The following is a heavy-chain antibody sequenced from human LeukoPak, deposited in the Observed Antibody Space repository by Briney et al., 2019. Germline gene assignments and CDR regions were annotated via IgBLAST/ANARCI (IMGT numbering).Heavy chain of an antibody. J-gene: IGHJ3*02. V-gene: IGHV4-59*01. D-gene: IGHD2-15*01. CDR2: IYYSGST. CDR1: GGSISSYY. Sequence: PSETLSLTCTVSGGSISSYYWSWIRQPPGTGLEWIGYIYYSGSTNYNPSLKSRVTISVDTSKNQFSLKLSSVTAADTAVYYCARALIGGSGLSSDAFDIWGQGTMVTVSS. CDR3: ARALIGGSGLSSDAFDI.